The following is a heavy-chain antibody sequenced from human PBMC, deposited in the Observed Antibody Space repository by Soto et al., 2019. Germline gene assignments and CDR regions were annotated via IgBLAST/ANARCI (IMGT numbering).Heavy chain of an antibody. CDR2: ISYDGSNK. D-gene: IGHD1-26*01. CDR1: GFTFSSYA. Sequence: QVQLVESGGGVVQPGRSLRLSCAASGFTFSSYAMHWVRQAPGKGLEWMAVISYDGSNKYYADSVKGRFTISRDNSKNTLYLQMNSLRAEDTAVYYCARGGGLEGELLDYWGQGTLVTVSS. J-gene: IGHJ4*02. CDR3: ARGGGLEGELLDY. V-gene: IGHV3-30-3*01.